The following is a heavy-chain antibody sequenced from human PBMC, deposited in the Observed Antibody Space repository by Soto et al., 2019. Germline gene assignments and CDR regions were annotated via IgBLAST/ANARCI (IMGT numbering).Heavy chain of an antibody. D-gene: IGHD1-1*01. CDR3: ARHDWNGVDY. Sequence: QLQLQESGPGLVKPSEPLSLTCTVSGGSISSSSYFWGWIRQPPGKGLEWIGSIYYSGSTYYNPSLKSRVTISVDTSKNQFSLKLSSVTAADTAVYYCARHDWNGVDYWGQGTLVTVSS. CDR1: GGSISSSSYF. CDR2: IYYSGST. V-gene: IGHV4-39*01. J-gene: IGHJ4*02.